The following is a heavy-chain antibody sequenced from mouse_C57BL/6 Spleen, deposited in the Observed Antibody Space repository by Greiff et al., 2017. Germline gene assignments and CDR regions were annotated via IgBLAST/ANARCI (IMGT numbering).Heavy chain of an antibody. D-gene: IGHD2-3*01. CDR3: ARDAGDGYFYAMDY. CDR2: SRNKANDYTT. CDR1: GFTFSDFY. Sequence: EVKLMESGGGLVQSGRSLRLSCATSGFTFSDFYMEWVRQAPGKGLEWIAASRNKANDYTTEYSASVKGRFIVSRDTSQSILYLQMNALRAEDTAIYDCARDAGDGYFYAMDYWGQGTSVTVSS. J-gene: IGHJ4*01. V-gene: IGHV7-1*01.